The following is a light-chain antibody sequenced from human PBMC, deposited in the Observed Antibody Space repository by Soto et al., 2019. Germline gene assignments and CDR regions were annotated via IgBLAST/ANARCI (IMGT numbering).Light chain of an antibody. CDR1: SSDVGAYNY. Sequence: QSALTQPLSVSGSPGQSVTISCVGTSSDVGAYNYVSWYQVHPGKVPRLIIYDVTKRPSGVPDRYSGSKSGNTASLTISGLQAEDEADYFCYSHAGTYIFYFFGTGTKLTVL. CDR2: DVT. J-gene: IGLJ1*01. CDR3: YSHAGTYIFYF. V-gene: IGLV2-11*01.